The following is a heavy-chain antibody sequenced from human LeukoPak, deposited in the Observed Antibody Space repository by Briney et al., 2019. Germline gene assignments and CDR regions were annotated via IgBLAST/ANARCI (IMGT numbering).Heavy chain of an antibody. V-gene: IGHV3-30-3*01. CDR3: AREVYYGSGRRAYYMDV. CDR1: GFTFSSYA. CDR2: ISYDGSNK. D-gene: IGHD3-10*01. Sequence: GGSLRLSCAASGFTFSSYAMHWVRQAPGKGLEWVAVISYDGSNKYYADSVKGRFTISRDNSKNTLYLQMNSLRAEDTAVYYCAREVYYGSGRRAYYMDVWGKGTTVTVSS. J-gene: IGHJ6*03.